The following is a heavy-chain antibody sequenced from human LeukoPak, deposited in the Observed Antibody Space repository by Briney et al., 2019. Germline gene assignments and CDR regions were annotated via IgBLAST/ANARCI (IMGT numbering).Heavy chain of an antibody. J-gene: IGHJ4*02. CDR3: ARTYYYDSPDY. Sequence: GGSLRLSCAASGFTFSSYWMHWVRQAPGKGLVWVSRINSDGSSTSYADSVKGRFTISRDNAKNTLYLQMNSLRAEDTAVYYCARTYYYDSPDYWGQGTLVTVSS. CDR1: GFTFSSYW. D-gene: IGHD3-22*01. V-gene: IGHV3-74*01. CDR2: INSDGSST.